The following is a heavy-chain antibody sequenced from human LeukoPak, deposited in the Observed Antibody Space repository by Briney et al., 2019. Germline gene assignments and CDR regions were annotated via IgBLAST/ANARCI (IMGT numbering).Heavy chain of an antibody. CDR3: ARGTKDIVVVPAAMSWFDP. J-gene: IGHJ5*02. V-gene: IGHV7-4-1*02. Sequence: ASVKVSCKASGYTFTSYAMNWVRQAPGQGLEWMGWINTNTGNPTYAQGFTGRFVFSLDTSVSTAYLQISSLKAEDTAVYYCARGTKDIVVVPAAMSWFDPWGQGTLVTVSS. D-gene: IGHD2-2*01. CDR2: INTNTGNP. CDR1: GYTFTSYA.